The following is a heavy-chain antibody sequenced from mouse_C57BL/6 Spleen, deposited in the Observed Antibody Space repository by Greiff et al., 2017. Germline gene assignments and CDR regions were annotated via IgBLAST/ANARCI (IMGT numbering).Heavy chain of an antibody. V-gene: IGHV1-15*01. J-gene: IGHJ2*01. D-gene: IGHD1-1*01. CDR1: GYTFTDYE. Sequence: LQQSGAELVRPGASVTLSCKASGYTFTDYEMHWVKQTPVHGLEWIGAIDPETGGTAYNQKFKGKAILTADKSSSTAYMELRSLTSEDSAVYYCTRLVVAYYFDYWCQGTTLTVSS. CDR2: IDPETGGT. CDR3: TRLVVAYYFDY.